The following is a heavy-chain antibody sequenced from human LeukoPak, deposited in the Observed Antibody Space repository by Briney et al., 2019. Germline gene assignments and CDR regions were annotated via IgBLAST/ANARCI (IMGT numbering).Heavy chain of an antibody. J-gene: IGHJ4*02. CDR3: ARDELDILTGYYSGPYYFDY. V-gene: IGHV3-7*01. Sequence: GGSLRLSCAASGFTFTNDFMTWVRQAPGKGLEWVANMRVDGTDIHYVDSVKGRFTISRDNSKNTLYLQMNSLRAEDTAVYYCARDELDILTGYYSGPYYFDYWGQGTLVTVSS. CDR1: GFTFTNDF. D-gene: IGHD3-9*01. CDR2: MRVDGTDI.